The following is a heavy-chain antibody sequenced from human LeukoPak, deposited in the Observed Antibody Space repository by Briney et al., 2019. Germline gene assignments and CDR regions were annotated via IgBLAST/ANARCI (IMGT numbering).Heavy chain of an antibody. CDR3: ARCYYGSGAFDI. CDR1: GFTFSSYE. J-gene: IGHJ3*02. V-gene: IGHV3-48*03. CDR2: ISSGGGTI. D-gene: IGHD3-10*01. Sequence: PGGSLRLSCAASGFTFSSYEMNWVRQAPGKGLEWVSYISSGGGTIYYADSVKGRFTISRDNAKSSLYLQMNSLRTEDTAVYYCARCYYGSGAFDIWGQGTMVTVSS.